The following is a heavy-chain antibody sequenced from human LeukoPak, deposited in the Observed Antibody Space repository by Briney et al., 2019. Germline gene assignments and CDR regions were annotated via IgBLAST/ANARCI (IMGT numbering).Heavy chain of an antibody. CDR1: GFTVSSNY. CDR3: ARDRDDSSGYEFDY. V-gene: IGHV3-53*01. D-gene: IGHD3-22*01. CDR2: IYSGGST. Sequence: TGGSLRLSCAASGFTVSSNYMSWVRQAPGKGLEWVSVIYSGGSTYYADSVKGRFTISRDNSKNTLYLQMNSLRAEDTAVYYCARDRDDSSGYEFDYWGQGTLVTVSS. J-gene: IGHJ4*02.